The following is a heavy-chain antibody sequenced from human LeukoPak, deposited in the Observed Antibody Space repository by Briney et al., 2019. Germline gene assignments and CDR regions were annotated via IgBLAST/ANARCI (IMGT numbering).Heavy chain of an antibody. V-gene: IGHV1-2*02. CDR2: INPNSGGT. D-gene: IGHD6-13*01. CDR3: ARVGGSSWYGRDYYYYMDV. CDR1: GYTFTGYY. Sequence: GASVKVSCKASGYTFTGYYMHWVRQAPGQGLEWMGWINPNSGGTNYPQKLQGRVTMTTDTSTNTAYMELRSLRSDDTAVYFCARVGGSSWYGRDYYYYMDVWGKGTTVTISS. J-gene: IGHJ6*03.